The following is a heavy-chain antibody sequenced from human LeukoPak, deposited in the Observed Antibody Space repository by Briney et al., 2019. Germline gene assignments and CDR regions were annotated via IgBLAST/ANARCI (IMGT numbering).Heavy chain of an antibody. J-gene: IGHJ4*02. CDR1: GFTFSSYG. CDR2: ISYDGSNK. CDR3: ARDILVFDY. D-gene: IGHD2-21*01. V-gene: IGHV3-30*03. Sequence: PGGSLRLSCAASGFTFSSYGMHWVRQAPGKGLEWVAVISYDGSNKYYADSVKGRFTISRDNAKNSLYLRMNSLRAEDTAVYYCARDILVFDYWGQGTLVTVSS.